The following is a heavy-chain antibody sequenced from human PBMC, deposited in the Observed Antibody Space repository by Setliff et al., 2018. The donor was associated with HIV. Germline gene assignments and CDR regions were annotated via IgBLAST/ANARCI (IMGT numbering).Heavy chain of an antibody. CDR3: AGGRADAWEVLDS. CDR2: FRLSGGT. CDR1: DVSFSNYC. J-gene: IGHJ4*02. D-gene: IGHD1-26*01. V-gene: IGHV4-34*01. Sequence: SETLSLASGFLDVSFSNYCWTWVRQPPGKGLEWIGEFRLSGGTNYNDNPSLETRVTISVDTSKNQFSLKLNSVTAAATAFYYCAGGRADAWEVLDSWGQGTLVTVSS.